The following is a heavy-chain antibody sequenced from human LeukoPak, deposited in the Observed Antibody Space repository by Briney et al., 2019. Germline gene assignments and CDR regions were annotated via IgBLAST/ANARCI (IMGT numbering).Heavy chain of an antibody. CDR1: GGSISSYY. J-gene: IGHJ4*02. CDR2: IYYSGST. V-gene: IGHV4-59*01. CDR3: ARAKGPGQEVTFDY. D-gene: IGHD5-18*01. Sequence: SETLSLTCTVSGGSISSYYWSWIRQPPGKGLEWIGYIYYSGSTNYNPSLKSRVTISVDTSKNQFSLKLSSVTAADTAVYYCARAKGPGQEVTFDYWGQGTLVTVSS.